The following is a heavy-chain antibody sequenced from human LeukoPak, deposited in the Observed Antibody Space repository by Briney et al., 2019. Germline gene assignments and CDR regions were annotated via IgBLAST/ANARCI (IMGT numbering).Heavy chain of an antibody. D-gene: IGHD1-26*01. CDR2: IYYSGST. CDR1: GGSISSYY. CDR3: ARILEQSESSWFDP. J-gene: IGHJ5*02. V-gene: IGHV4-59*01. Sequence: SETLSLTCTVSGGSISSYYWSWIRQPPGKGLEWIGYIYYSGSTNYNPSLKSRVTISVDTSKNQFSLKLSSVTAADTAVYYCARILEQSESSWFDPWGQGTLVTVSS.